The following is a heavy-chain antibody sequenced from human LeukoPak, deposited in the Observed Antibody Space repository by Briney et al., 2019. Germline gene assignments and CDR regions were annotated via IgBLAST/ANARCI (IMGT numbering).Heavy chain of an antibody. Sequence: GSLRLSCEVSGITFSTSVMHWVRQGPGKGLEYVSGISDNGVGTYYASSVKGRFTISRDNSKNTLYLQMDSLKDEDMAMYYCARAGPSSSWHQFDYWGQGTLVTVSS. CDR3: ARAGPSSSWHQFDY. V-gene: IGHV3-64*01. J-gene: IGHJ4*02. CDR1: GITFSTSV. CDR2: ISDNGVGT. D-gene: IGHD6-13*01.